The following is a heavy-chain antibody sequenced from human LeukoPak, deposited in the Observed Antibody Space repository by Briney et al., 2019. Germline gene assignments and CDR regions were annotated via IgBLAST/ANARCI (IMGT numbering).Heavy chain of an antibody. J-gene: IGHJ5*02. CDR1: GESFSEYY. V-gene: IGHV4-34*01. CDR2: INHSGGT. Sequence: SETLSLTCAVYGESFSEYYWSWIRQPPGKGLEWIGQINHSGGTNYHPSLKTRVTISLDTSKNQVSLKLRSVTAADTAVYYCARHSGGGSSWYDDWGQGTLVTVSS. D-gene: IGHD6-19*01. CDR3: ARHSGGGSSWYDD.